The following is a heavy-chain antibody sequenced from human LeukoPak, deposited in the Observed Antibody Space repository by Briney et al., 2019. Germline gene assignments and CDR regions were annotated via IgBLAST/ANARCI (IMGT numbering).Heavy chain of an antibody. CDR3: AKEGTASKPSDLDY. D-gene: IGHD1/OR15-1a*01. J-gene: IGHJ4*02. V-gene: IGHV3-30*02. CDR2: IRYDGSNK. Sequence: GGSLRLSCAASGFIFSDCGMHWVRQAPGKGLEWVAFIRYDGSNKYYLDSVKGRFTISRDSSKNTVYLQMNSLRAEDTAVYYCAKEGTASKPSDLDYWGQGTLVTVSS. CDR1: GFIFSDCG.